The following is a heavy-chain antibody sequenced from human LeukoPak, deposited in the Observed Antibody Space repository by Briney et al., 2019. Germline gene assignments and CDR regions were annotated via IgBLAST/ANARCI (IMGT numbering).Heavy chain of an antibody. V-gene: IGHV3-21*01. CDR1: GFTFSSYS. CDR3: AKVLDYGDYEEGGLDY. D-gene: IGHD4-17*01. Sequence: GGSLRLSCAASGFTFSSYSMNWVRQAPGKGLEWVSSISSSSSYIYYADSVKGRFTISRDNAKNSLYLQMNSLRAEDTAVYYCAKVLDYGDYEEGGLDYWGQGTLVTVSS. CDR2: ISSSSSYI. J-gene: IGHJ4*02.